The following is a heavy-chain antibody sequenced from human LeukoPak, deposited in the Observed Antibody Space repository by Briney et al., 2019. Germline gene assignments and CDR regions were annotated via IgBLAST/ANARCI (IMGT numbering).Heavy chain of an antibody. CDR3: ARDIPYGLSYFDY. V-gene: IGHV3-33*01. CDR1: GFTFTSYG. CDR2: IWYDGSNK. J-gene: IGHJ4*02. Sequence: PGRSLRLSCAASGFTFTSYGMHWVRQAPGKGLKWVAVIWYDGSNKYYADSVKGRFTISRDNSKNTLYLQMNSLRAEDTAVYYCARDIPYGLSYFDYWGQGTLVTVSS. D-gene: IGHD2-2*02.